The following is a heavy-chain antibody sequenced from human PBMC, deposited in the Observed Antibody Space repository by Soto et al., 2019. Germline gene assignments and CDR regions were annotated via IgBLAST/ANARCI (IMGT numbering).Heavy chain of an antibody. J-gene: IGHJ6*02. CDR1: GGSISSGGYY. V-gene: IGHV4-31*03. CDR2: IYYSGST. D-gene: IGHD3-22*01. Sequence: PSETLSLTCTVSGGSISSGGYYWSWIRQHPGKGLEWIGYIYYSGSTYYNPSLKSRVTISVDTSKNQFSLKLSSVTAADTAVYYCAREPDNYYDSSGYYPPDYYGMDVWGQGTTVTVS. CDR3: AREPDNYYDSSGYYPPDYYGMDV.